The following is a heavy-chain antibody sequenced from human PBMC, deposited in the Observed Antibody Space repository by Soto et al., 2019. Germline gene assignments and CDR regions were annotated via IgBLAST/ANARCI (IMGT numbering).Heavy chain of an antibody. J-gene: IGHJ4*02. D-gene: IGHD6-6*01. Sequence: GESLKISCKASGYSFTDYWIGWVRQMPGKGLERMGIIYPGDSDTKYSPCFQGQETMSADKSISTAYLQWNSLKASDTAMYYCARDGLSSSSSFDYWGEGTLITASS. CDR2: IYPGDSDT. CDR1: GYSFTDYW. V-gene: IGHV5-51*01. CDR3: ARDGLSSSSSFDY.